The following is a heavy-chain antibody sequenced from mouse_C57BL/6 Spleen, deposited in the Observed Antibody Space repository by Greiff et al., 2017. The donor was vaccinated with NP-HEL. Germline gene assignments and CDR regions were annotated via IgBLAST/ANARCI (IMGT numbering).Heavy chain of an antibody. V-gene: IGHV6-3*01. CDR1: GFTFSNYW. J-gene: IGHJ3*01. Sequence: EVKLQESGGGLVQPGGSMKLSCVASGFTFSNYWMNWVRQSPEKGLEWVAQIRLKSDNYATHYAESVKGRFTISRDDSKSSVYLQMNNLRAEDTGIYYCTEGLGGFAYWGQGTLVTVSA. D-gene: IGHD4-1*01. CDR3: TEGLGGFAY. CDR2: IRLKSDNYAT.